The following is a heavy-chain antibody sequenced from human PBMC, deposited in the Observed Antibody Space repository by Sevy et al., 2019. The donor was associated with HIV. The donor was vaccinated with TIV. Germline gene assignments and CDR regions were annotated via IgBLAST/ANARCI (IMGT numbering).Heavy chain of an antibody. CDR2: IRASGLTI. V-gene: IGHV3-48*03. CDR3: ARADSSSFEYRFYYYGLDV. Sequence: GGSLRLSCAASGFTFSSYEMNWVRQAPGKGLEWVSYIRASGLTIDYADSVKGRFTISRDNAKNSLYLHMHSLRAEDTAVYFCARADSSSFEYRFYYYGLDVWGQGTPVTVSS. D-gene: IGHD6-6*01. J-gene: IGHJ6*02. CDR1: GFTFSSYE.